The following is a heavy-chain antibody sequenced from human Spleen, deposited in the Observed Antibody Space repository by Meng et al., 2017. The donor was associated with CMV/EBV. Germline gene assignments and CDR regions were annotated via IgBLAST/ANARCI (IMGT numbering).Heavy chain of an antibody. D-gene: IGHD2-8*01. CDR1: GYSFTSYW. CDR3: ARRGGLGYCTNGVCYGDAFDI. V-gene: IGHV5-51*01. Sequence: GGSLRLSGKGSGYSFTSYWIGWVRQMHGKGLEWMGIIYPGDSDTRYSPSFQGQVTISADKSISTAYLPWSSLKASDTAMYYCARRGGLGYCTNGVCYGDAFDIWGQGTMVTVSS. J-gene: IGHJ3*02. CDR2: IYPGDSDT.